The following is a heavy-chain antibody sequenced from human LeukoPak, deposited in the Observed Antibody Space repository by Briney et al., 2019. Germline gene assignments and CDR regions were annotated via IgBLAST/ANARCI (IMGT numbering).Heavy chain of an antibody. D-gene: IGHD3-22*01. Sequence: GGSLRLSCAASGFTFSSYGMHWVRQAPGKGLEWVAVISYDGSNKYYADSVKGRFTISRDNSKNTLYLQMNSLRAEDTAVYYCAKSSRLSPYYDSSGLDYWGQGTLVTVSS. V-gene: IGHV3-30*18. J-gene: IGHJ4*02. CDR1: GFTFSSYG. CDR3: AKSSRLSPYYDSSGLDY. CDR2: ISYDGSNK.